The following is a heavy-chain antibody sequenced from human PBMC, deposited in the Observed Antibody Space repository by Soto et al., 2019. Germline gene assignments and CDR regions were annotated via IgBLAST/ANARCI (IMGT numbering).Heavy chain of an antibody. CDR3: ARLPYYYDNWWFDP. J-gene: IGHJ5*02. CDR1: GDSINNNDYY. CDR2: IYYSGTT. Sequence: SETLSVTCTVSGDSINNNDYYWSWIRQPPGKGLQWLGYIYYSGTTYYNPSLKRRITMSIDTSRNQFSLNLTSVTAADTAVYFCARLPYYYDNWWFDPWGQGALVTVSS. D-gene: IGHD3-22*01. V-gene: IGHV4-30-4*01.